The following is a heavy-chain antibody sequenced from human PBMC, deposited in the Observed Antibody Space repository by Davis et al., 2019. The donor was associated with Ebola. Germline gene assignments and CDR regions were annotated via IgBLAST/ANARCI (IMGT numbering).Heavy chain of an antibody. J-gene: IGHJ6*02. D-gene: IGHD3-3*01. CDR1: GYTFTSYY. Sequence: AASVKVSCKASGYTFTSYYMHWVRQAPGQGLEWMGIINPSGGSTSYAQKFQGRVTMTRDTSTSTVYMELSSLRSEDTAVYYCARVRFLEWLTRYYYYGMDVWGQGTTVTVSS. CDR3: ARVRFLEWLTRYYYYGMDV. CDR2: INPSGGST. V-gene: IGHV1-46*01.